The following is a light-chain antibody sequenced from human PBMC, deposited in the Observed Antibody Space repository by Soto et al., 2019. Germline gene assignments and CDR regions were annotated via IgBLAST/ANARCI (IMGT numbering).Light chain of an antibody. V-gene: IGKV1-5*03. CDR3: QQFNSYSIT. CDR1: QTIHSF. J-gene: IGKJ5*01. CDR2: KAS. Sequence: DIQMTQSPSTLSASVGDRVTITCRASQTIHSFLAWYQQKPGKAPKLLIYKASSLERGVPSRFSGSGSGTEFTLTISSLQPDDFATYYCQQFNSYSITLGQGTRLEIK.